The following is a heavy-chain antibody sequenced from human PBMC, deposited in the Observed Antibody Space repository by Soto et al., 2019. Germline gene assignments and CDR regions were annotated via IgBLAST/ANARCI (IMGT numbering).Heavy chain of an antibody. Sequence: ASVKVSCKASAYTFTNYGISWVRQAPGQGLEWMGWISAYNGNINYAQKFRGRVTMTTDTSTSSAYLEVRSLRSDDTAVYYCARLDSSGYYYGYYFDYWGQGTLVTVSS. CDR1: AYTFTNYG. D-gene: IGHD3-22*01. V-gene: IGHV1-18*01. CDR3: ARLDSSGYYYGYYFDY. CDR2: ISAYNGNI. J-gene: IGHJ4*02.